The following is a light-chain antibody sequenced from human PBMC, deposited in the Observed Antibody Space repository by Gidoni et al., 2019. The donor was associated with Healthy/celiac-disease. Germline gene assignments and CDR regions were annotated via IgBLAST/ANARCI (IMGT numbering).Light chain of an antibody. CDR2: EVS. Sequence: QSALTQPASESGSPGQSITISCTGTSSDVGGYNYVSWYQQHPGKAPKLMIYEVSNRPSGVSNRFSGSKSCNTASLTISGLQAEDEADYYCSSYTSSSTFVFGGGTKLTVL. V-gene: IGLV2-14*01. J-gene: IGLJ2*01. CDR3: SSYTSSSTFV. CDR1: SSDVGGYNY.